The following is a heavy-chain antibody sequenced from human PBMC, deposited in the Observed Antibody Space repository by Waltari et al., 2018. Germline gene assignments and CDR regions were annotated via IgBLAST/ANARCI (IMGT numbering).Heavy chain of an antibody. CDR1: GGTFSSYA. CDR2: IIRICGTA. CDR3: ARGVERSSGWVYLFDY. Sequence: QVQLVQSGAEVKKPGSSVKVSCKASGGTFSSYAISWVRQAPGQGLEWMGGIIRICGTANYAQKFQGRVTMTGDESTRTAYMELSSVRSEGTAVEYGARGVERSSGWVYLFDYWGQGTLVTVCS. D-gene: IGHD6-19*01. V-gene: IGHV1-69*01. J-gene: IGHJ4*02.